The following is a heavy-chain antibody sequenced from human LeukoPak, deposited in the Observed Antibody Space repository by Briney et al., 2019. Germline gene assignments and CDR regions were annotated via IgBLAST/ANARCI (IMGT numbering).Heavy chain of an antibody. CDR1: GGSISSYY. D-gene: IGHD3-3*01. J-gene: IGHJ6*03. CDR2: IYTSGST. CDR3: ARGHYDFWSGPESYYYYYMDV. V-gene: IGHV4-4*07. Sequence: SETLSLTCTVSGGSISSYYWSWIRQPAGKGLEWIGRIYTSGSTNYNPSLKGRVTMSVDTSKNQFSLKLSSVTAADTAVYYCARGHYDFWSGPESYYYYYMDVWGKGTTVTVSS.